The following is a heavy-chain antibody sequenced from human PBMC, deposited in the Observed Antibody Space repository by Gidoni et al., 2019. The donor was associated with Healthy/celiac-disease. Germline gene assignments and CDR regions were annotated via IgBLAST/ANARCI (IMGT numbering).Heavy chain of an antibody. CDR3: ARLGIVDPDVDY. J-gene: IGHJ4*02. Sequence: TCTVSGGSISSSSSYWGWIRQPPGKGLEWIGSIYYSGSTYYNPSLKSRVTISVDTSKNQFSLKLSSVTAADTAVYYCARLGIVDPDVDYWGQGTLVTVSS. CDR2: IYYSGST. D-gene: IGHD3-22*01. V-gene: IGHV4-39*01. CDR1: GGSISSSSSY.